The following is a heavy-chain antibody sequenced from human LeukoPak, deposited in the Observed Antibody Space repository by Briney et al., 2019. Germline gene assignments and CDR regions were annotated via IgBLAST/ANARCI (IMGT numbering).Heavy chain of an antibody. J-gene: IGHJ3*02. CDR3: VGWQVAGAFEI. V-gene: IGHV4-59*01. Sequence: SETLSLTCPVSGVSMSIYYRSWIRQPPGKRLEWIAFISYIGSSNYNPSLTSRATISVDSSKNQFSLKLNSVTAADTAVYYCVGWQVAGAFEIWGQGTMVTVSS. CDR2: ISYIGSS. CDR1: GVSMSIYY. D-gene: IGHD6-19*01.